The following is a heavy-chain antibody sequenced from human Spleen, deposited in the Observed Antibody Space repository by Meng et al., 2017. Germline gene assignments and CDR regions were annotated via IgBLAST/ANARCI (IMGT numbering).Heavy chain of an antibody. CDR2: IDPKSGDT. V-gene: IGHV1-2*06. CDR3: ARDEDISAAGKLFGDY. J-gene: IGHJ4*02. CDR1: GYNFPDYW. Sequence: QVHLVQSGAEVKNAGASVKGACKPSGYNFPDYWLHWVRRAPGQGLEWMGRIDPKSGDTHYAQRFQGRVTMTGDTSISTAYMELSGLRSDDTAMYYCARDEDISAAGKLFGDYWGQGTLVTVSS. D-gene: IGHD6-13*01.